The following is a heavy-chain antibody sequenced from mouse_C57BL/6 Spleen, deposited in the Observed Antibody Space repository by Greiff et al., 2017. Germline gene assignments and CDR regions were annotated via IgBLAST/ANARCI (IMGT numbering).Heavy chain of an antibody. D-gene: IGHD2-5*01. J-gene: IGHJ3*01. Sequence: VQLQQSGPELVKPGASVKIPCKASGYTFTDYNMDWVKQSHGKSLEWIGDINPNNGGTIYNQKFKGKATLTVDKSSSTAYMELRSLTSADTAVYYCARAYSNWFAYWGQGTLVTVSA. CDR1: GYTFTDYN. CDR2: INPNNGGT. CDR3: ARAYSNWFAY. V-gene: IGHV1-18*01.